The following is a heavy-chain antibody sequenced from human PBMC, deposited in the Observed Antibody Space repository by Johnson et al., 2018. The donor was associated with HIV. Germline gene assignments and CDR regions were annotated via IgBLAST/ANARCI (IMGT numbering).Heavy chain of an antibody. D-gene: IGHD3-16*01. Sequence: QVQLVESGGGVVQTGRSLRLSCAVSGFTLSNYAMHWVRQAPGKVLEWVAFISTDGSIKFSADSVKGRFTISRDNSKNTMYLQMNRLRAEDTAVYYFAREKRWGLMITFGGPHAFDIWGQGTMVTVSS. CDR2: ISTDGSIK. V-gene: IGHV3-30-3*01. CDR1: GFTLSNYA. J-gene: IGHJ3*02. CDR3: AREKRWGLMITFGGPHAFDI.